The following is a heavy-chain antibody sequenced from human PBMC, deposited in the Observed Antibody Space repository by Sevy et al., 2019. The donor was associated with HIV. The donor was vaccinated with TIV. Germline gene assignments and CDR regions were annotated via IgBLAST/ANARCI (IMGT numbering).Heavy chain of an antibody. CDR1: GFTFSSYW. CDR2: IKQDGSEK. V-gene: IGHV3-7*01. Sequence: GGSLRLSCAASGFTFSSYWMSWVRQAPGKGLEWVANIKQDGSEKYYVDSVKGRFTISRDKSKNSRYLQMNSLRAEETAVYYCARDGGYYYDSSGYYFNGYWGQGTLVTVSS. J-gene: IGHJ4*02. D-gene: IGHD3-22*01. CDR3: ARDGGYYYDSSGYYFNGY.